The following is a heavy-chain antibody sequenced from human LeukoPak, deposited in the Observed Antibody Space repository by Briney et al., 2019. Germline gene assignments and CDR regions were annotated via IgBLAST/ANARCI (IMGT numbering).Heavy chain of an antibody. CDR1: GFTFSSYA. Sequence: GGSLRLSCAASGFTFSSYAMHWVRQAPGKGPEWVAVISYDGSNKYYADSVKGRFTISRDNSKNTLYLQMNSLRAEDTAVYYCARVPYGDWRFDYWGQGTLVTVSS. D-gene: IGHD4-17*01. CDR3: ARVPYGDWRFDY. V-gene: IGHV3-30-3*01. J-gene: IGHJ4*02. CDR2: ISYDGSNK.